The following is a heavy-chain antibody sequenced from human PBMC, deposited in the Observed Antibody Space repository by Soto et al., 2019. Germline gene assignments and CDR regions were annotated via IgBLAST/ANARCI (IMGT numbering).Heavy chain of an antibody. D-gene: IGHD2-15*01. CDR3: AREGCSGGSCYSHYYYGMDV. J-gene: IGHJ6*02. CDR1: GGTFSSYA. CDR2: IIPIFGTA. V-gene: IGHV1-69*06. Sequence: SVKVSCKASGGTFSSYAISWVRQAPGQGLEWMGGIIPIFGTANYAQKFQGRVTITADKSTSTAYMELSSLRSEDTAVYYCAREGCSGGSCYSHYYYGMDVWGQGTTVTVSS.